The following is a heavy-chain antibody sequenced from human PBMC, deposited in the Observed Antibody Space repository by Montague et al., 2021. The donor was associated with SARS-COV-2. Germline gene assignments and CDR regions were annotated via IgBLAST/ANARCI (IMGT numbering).Heavy chain of an antibody. V-gene: IGHV4-61*02. J-gene: IGHJ6*02. Sequence: TLSLTCTVSGGSIRSGSYYWSWIRQPAGKGLEWIGRIYSSGSTNYNPSLKSRVTMSVDTSKNQFSLKVSSVTAADTAVYYCARAYGDYSYYYGLDVWGQGTTVTVSS. CDR3: ARAYGDYSYYYGLDV. CDR2: IYSSGST. D-gene: IGHD4-17*01. CDR1: GGSIRSGSYY.